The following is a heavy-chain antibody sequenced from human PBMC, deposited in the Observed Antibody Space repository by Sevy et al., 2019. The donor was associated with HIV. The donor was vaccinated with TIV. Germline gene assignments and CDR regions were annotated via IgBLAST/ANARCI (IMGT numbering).Heavy chain of an antibody. Sequence: GGSLRLSCAASGFTFRTFGMSWVRQAPGKGLEWVAHIKQDGTEKYHVDSVKGRFTIARDNANNSLNLLMNSLRADDTAVYYCARYIGGRPRGYYFDSWGQGTLVTVSS. D-gene: IGHD6-6*01. V-gene: IGHV3-7*01. J-gene: IGHJ4*02. CDR3: ARYIGGRPRGYYFDS. CDR1: GFTFRTFG. CDR2: IKQDGTEK.